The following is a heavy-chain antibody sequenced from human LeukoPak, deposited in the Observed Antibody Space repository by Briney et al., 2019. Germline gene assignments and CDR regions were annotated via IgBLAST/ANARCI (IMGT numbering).Heavy chain of an antibody. Sequence: GGSLRLSCAASGFTFDDYGMTWVRQAPGKGLEWVSGIAWNGGTTAYGDSVKGRFSISRDNAKNSLYLQMNSLRAEDTALYYCARDGYSYAKDYWGQGTLVTVSS. CDR2: IAWNGGTT. CDR3: ARDGYSYAKDY. D-gene: IGHD5-18*01. J-gene: IGHJ4*02. V-gene: IGHV3-20*04. CDR1: GFTFDDYG.